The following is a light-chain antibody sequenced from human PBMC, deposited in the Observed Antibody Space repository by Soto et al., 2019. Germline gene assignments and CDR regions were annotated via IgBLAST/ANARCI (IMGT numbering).Light chain of an antibody. CDR3: HHYNNWTPET. CDR1: QSVSSN. Sequence: EIVMTQSPATLSVSPGERATLSCRASQSVSSNLAWYQQKPGQAPLLLIYGASTRATCIPARFSGSGSGTEFTLTISSLQSEDFAVYYCHHYNNWTPETFGQGTKVEIK. V-gene: IGKV3-15*01. J-gene: IGKJ1*01. CDR2: GAS.